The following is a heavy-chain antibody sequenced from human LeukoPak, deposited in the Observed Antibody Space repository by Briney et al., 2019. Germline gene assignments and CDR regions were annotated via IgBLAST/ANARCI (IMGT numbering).Heavy chain of an antibody. Sequence: PSETLSLTCTVSGDSIISDVHAWSWIRQPPGKGLEWIGYIYSGGTYYDNPSLSSRLTLSVDTSKNQFSLKLTSVTAADTAVYYCARDRVATGLDSWGQGTLVTVSS. V-gene: IGHV4-30-4*07. CDR2: IYSGGTY. CDR1: GDSIISDVHA. CDR3: ARDRVATGLDS. D-gene: IGHD4-17*01. J-gene: IGHJ4*02.